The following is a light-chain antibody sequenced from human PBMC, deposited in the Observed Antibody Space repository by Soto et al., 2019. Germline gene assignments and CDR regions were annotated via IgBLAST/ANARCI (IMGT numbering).Light chain of an antibody. Sequence: EIALTQSPGTLSLSPGERATLSCRTSQSVSSGDFAWYQHRPGQAPRLVIYGASTRATGVPDRFSGSGSGTDFTLTISGLEPDDFAVCFCLQYGNSPYTFGQGTKLEMK. V-gene: IGKV3-20*01. CDR1: QSVSSGD. CDR2: GAS. J-gene: IGKJ2*01. CDR3: LQYGNSPYT.